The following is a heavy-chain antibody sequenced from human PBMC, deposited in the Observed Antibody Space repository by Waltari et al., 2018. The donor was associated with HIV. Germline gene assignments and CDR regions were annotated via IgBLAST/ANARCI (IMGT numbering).Heavy chain of an antibody. D-gene: IGHD3-22*01. CDR1: GCTFSAHY. J-gene: IGHJ6*02. Sequence: EVQLVESGGALVRPGGSLRLSCVASGCTFSAHYMDWVRQAPGKGLEWVGRGRNKAESYTTEYAASVRGRFTISRDDSKNSLYLQMNSLKTEDTAVYYCTRGGTPSSGYYDPMDVWGPGTTVTVSS. V-gene: IGHV3-72*01. CDR3: TRGGTPSSGYYDPMDV. CDR2: GRNKAESYTT.